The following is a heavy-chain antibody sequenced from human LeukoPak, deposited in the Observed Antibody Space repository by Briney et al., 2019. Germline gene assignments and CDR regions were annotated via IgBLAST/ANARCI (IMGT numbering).Heavy chain of an antibody. V-gene: IGHV3-7*01. J-gene: IGHJ6*02. CDR1: GFAFSSYW. Sequence: GGSLRLSRAASGFAFSSYWKSWVRQPPGKRLEWVANIKQDGSEKYHVDSVKSRFTISRGNAKNSLYLQMNSLRAKDTAVYYCARDQVAPAAMGEAYYYYYGMDVWGQGTTVTVSS. D-gene: IGHD2-2*01. CDR3: ARDQVAPAAMGEAYYYYYGMDV. CDR2: IKQDGSEK.